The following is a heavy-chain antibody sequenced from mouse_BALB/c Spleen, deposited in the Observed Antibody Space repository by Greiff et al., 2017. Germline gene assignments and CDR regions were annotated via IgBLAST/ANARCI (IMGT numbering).Heavy chain of an antibody. Sequence: EVNVVESGGGLVQPGGSLRLSCATSGFTFSDFYMEWVRQPPGKRLEWIAASRNKANDYTTEYSASVKGRFIVSRDTSQSILYLQMNALRAEDTAIYYCARDAGSSYFDYWGQGTTLTVSS. D-gene: IGHD1-1*01. V-gene: IGHV7-1*02. CDR2: SRNKANDYTT. CDR1: GFTFSDFY. CDR3: ARDAGSSYFDY. J-gene: IGHJ2*01.